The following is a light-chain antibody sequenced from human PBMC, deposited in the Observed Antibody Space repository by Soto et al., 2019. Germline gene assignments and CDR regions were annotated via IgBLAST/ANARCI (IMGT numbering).Light chain of an antibody. CDR1: QRVSSY. CDR3: QQRSNWPT. J-gene: IGKJ5*01. Sequence: PATLSLSPGERATLSCRASQRVSSYLAWYQQKPGQAPRLLIYDASNRATGIPARFSGSGSGTDFTLTISSLEPEDFAVYYCQQRSNWPTFGQGTRLEIK. CDR2: DAS. V-gene: IGKV3-11*01.